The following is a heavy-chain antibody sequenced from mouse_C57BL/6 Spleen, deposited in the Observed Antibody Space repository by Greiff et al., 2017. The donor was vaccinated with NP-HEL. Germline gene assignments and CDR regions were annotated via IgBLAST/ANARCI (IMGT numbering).Heavy chain of an antibody. D-gene: IGHD2-4*01. CDR3: ATSLYYDYEWFAY. Sequence: QVHVKQSGPGLVQPSQSLSITCTVSGFSLTSYGVHWVRQSPGKGLEWLGVIWSGGSTDYNAAFISRLSISKDNSKSQVFFKMNSLQADDTAIYYCATSLYYDYEWFAYWGQGTLVTVSA. J-gene: IGHJ3*01. CDR2: IWSGGST. V-gene: IGHV2-2*01. CDR1: GFSLTSYG.